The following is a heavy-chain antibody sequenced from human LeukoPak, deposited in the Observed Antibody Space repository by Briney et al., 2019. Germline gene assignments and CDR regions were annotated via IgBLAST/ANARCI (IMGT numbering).Heavy chain of an antibody. D-gene: IGHD6-19*01. V-gene: IGHV4-39*07. CDR2: IYYSGST. CDR1: GGSISSSSYY. CDR3: ARGYRGGVDAFDI. J-gene: IGHJ3*02. Sequence: PSETLSLTCTVSGGSISSSSYYWGWIRQPPGKGLEWIGSIYYSGSTYYNPSLKSRVTISVDTSKNQFSLKLSSVTAADTAVYYCARGYRGGVDAFDIWGQGTMVTVSS.